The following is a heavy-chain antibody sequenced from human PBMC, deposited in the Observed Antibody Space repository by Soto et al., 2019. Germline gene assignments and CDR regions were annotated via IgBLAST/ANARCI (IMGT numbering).Heavy chain of an antibody. J-gene: IGHJ6*02. CDR1: GDSVSSNSAA. CDR2: TYYRSKWYN. Sequence: PSQTLSLTCAISGDSVSSNSAAWNWIRQSPSRGLEWLGRTYYRSKWYNDYAVSVKSRITINPDTSKNQFSLQLNSVTPEDTAVYYCARDLRMGIAVAGAHYYYGMDVWGQGTTVTVSS. V-gene: IGHV6-1*01. CDR3: ARDLRMGIAVAGAHYYYGMDV. D-gene: IGHD6-19*01.